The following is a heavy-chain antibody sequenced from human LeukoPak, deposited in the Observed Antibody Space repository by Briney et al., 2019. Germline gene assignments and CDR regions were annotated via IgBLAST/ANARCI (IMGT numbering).Heavy chain of an antibody. CDR1: GGSFSGYY. D-gene: IGHD6-13*01. J-gene: IGHJ4*02. Sequence: SETLSLTCAVSGGSFSGYYWSWIRQPPGKGLEWIGEINHSGSTNYNPSLKSRVTISVDTSKNQFSLKLSSVTAADTAVYYCASYPGAAASDRTDYWGQGTLVTVSS. V-gene: IGHV4-34*01. CDR2: INHSGST. CDR3: ASYPGAAASDRTDY.